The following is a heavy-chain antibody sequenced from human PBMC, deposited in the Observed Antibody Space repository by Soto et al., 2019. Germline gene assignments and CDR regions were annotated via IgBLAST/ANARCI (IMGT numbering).Heavy chain of an antibody. CDR1: GGSISSDDYY. J-gene: IGHJ1*01. CDR3: ARDLDGLHDDTSGPFPRPG. Sequence: SETLSLTCTVSGGSISSDDYYWSWIRQAPGRGLEWIGYIHSSGSIYYNPSLKSRATMSIDTAGNQFSLKVSSVTVADTAVYYCARDLDGLHDDTSGPFPRPGWGQGTLVTISS. V-gene: IGHV4-30-4*01. CDR2: IHSSGSI. D-gene: IGHD3-22*01.